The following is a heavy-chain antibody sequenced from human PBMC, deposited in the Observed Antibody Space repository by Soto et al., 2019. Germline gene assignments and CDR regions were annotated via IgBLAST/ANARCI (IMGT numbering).Heavy chain of an antibody. CDR1: GFTFSSYG. Sequence: QVPLVESGGGVVQPGRSLRLSCAASGFTFSSYGMHWVRQAPGKGLEWVAVISYDGSNKYYADSVKGRFTISRDNSKNTLYLQMNSLRAEDTAVYYCAKDRTLYYYDSSGFYGSLDYWGQGTLVTVSS. CDR2: ISYDGSNK. CDR3: AKDRTLYYYDSSGFYGSLDY. V-gene: IGHV3-30*18. D-gene: IGHD3-22*01. J-gene: IGHJ4*02.